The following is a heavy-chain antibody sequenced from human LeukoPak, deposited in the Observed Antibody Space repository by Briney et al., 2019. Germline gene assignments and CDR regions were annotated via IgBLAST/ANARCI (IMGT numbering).Heavy chain of an antibody. D-gene: IGHD6-13*01. CDR3: ARDRTAAGYLPDAFDI. V-gene: IGHV1-18*01. Sequence: RRASVKVSCKASGYTFTSYGISWVRQAPGQGLEWMGWISAYNGNTNYAQKLQGRVTMTTDTSTSTAYMELSSLRSEDTAVYYCARDRTAAGYLPDAFDIWGQGTMVTVSS. CDR1: GYTFTSYG. CDR2: ISAYNGNT. J-gene: IGHJ3*02.